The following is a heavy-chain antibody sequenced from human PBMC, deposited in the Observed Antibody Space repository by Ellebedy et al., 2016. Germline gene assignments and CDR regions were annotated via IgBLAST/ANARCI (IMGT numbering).Heavy chain of an antibody. CDR3: AKGRPISNYPFRYYYYYYMDL. Sequence: GESLKISCAASGFTFSSYAMSWVRQAPGKGLEWVSSISGSGGSTYYGDSVKGRFTISRDNSRSTLYLQMNSLRAEDTAVYYCAKGRPISNYPFRYYYYYYMDLWGKGTTVTVSS. CDR2: ISGSGGST. V-gene: IGHV3-23*01. D-gene: IGHD4-11*01. J-gene: IGHJ6*03. CDR1: GFTFSSYA.